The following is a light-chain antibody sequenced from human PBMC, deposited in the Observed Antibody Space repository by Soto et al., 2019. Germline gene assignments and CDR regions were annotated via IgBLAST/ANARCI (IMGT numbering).Light chain of an antibody. CDR1: QSVSSN. J-gene: IGKJ2*01. Sequence: EIVMTQSPATLSVSPGERATLSCRASQSVSSNLAWYQQKPGQAPRLLIYGASTRATSILARFSGSGSGTEFNLTISSLQSEDFAVYYCQQYNNWPPMYTFGQGTKLEIK. CDR2: GAS. CDR3: QQYNNWPPMYT. V-gene: IGKV3-15*01.